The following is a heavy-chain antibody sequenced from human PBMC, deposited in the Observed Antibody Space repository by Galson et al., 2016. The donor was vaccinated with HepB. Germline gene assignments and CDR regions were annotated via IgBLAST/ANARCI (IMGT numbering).Heavy chain of an antibody. D-gene: IGHD3-22*01. V-gene: IGHV4-31*03. CDR2: IYYSGST. J-gene: IGHJ4*02. CDR3: ARGLDSSGTDY. Sequence: TLSLTCTVSGGSISSGGYYWSWIRQHPGKGLEWIGYIYYSGSTYYNPSLKSRVNISVDTSKNQFSLKLSSVTAADTAVYYCARGLDSSGTDYWGQGTLVTVSS. CDR1: GGSISSGGYY.